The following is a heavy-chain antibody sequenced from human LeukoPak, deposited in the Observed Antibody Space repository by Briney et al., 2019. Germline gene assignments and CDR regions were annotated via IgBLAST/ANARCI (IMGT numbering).Heavy chain of an antibody. J-gene: IGHJ4*02. CDR1: GFTFTTYA. D-gene: IGHD6-19*01. V-gene: IGHV3-48*02. CDR3: ARDERAGSGWYFVY. Sequence: GGSLRLSCAASGFTFTTYAMSWVRQAPGKGLEWVSYISYSSSTIYYADSVKGRFTISRDNAKNSLYLQMNSLRDEDTAVYYCARDERAGSGWYFVYWGQGTLVTVSS. CDR2: ISYSSSTI.